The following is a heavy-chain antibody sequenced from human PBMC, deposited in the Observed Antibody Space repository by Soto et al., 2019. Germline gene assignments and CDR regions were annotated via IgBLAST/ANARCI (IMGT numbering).Heavy chain of an antibody. CDR3: ASTTSSGSLGFGDSYFDY. V-gene: IGHV4-31*03. J-gene: IGHJ4*02. CDR2: IYYNGNI. CDR1: GGSISNGGYY. Sequence: QVQLQESGPGLVRPSQTLSLTCTVSGGSISNGGYYWSWIRQRPGKGLEWIGYIYYNGNIYYSPSLQSRITISVDTSKNQFSLNLSSVTAADTAVYYCASTTSSGSLGFGDSYFDYWGQGTLVTVSS. D-gene: IGHD3-22*01.